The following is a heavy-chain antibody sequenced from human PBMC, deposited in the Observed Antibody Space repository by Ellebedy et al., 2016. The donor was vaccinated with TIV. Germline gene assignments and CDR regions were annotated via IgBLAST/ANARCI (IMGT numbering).Heavy chain of an antibody. CDR1: GYTFTRDT. Sequence: ASVKVSCKASGYTFTRDTIQWVRQAPGQRLEWMGWINPGSGNIRYSQNFQARATITRDTSVSTVYMELRSLRSDDTAVYYCGREAYYYDSSYFDYWGQGTLVTVSS. CDR2: INPGSGNI. V-gene: IGHV1-3*01. J-gene: IGHJ4*02. D-gene: IGHD3-22*01. CDR3: GREAYYYDSSYFDY.